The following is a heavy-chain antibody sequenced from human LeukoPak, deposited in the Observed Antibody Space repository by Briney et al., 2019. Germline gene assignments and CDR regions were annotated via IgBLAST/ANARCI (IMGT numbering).Heavy chain of an antibody. Sequence: GRSLRLSCAASGFTFSSYGMHWVRQAPGKGLEWVAVISYDGSNKYYADSVKGRFTISRDNSKNTLYLQMNSLRAEDTAVYYCAKDGSYDILTGYYPPRYWGQGTLVTVSS. CDR1: GFTFSSYG. V-gene: IGHV3-30*18. D-gene: IGHD3-9*01. CDR3: AKDGSYDILTGYYPPRY. J-gene: IGHJ4*02. CDR2: ISYDGSNK.